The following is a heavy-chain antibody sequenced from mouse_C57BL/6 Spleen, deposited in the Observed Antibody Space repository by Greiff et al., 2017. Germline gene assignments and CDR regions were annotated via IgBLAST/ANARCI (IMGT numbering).Heavy chain of an antibody. V-gene: IGHV1-82*01. Sequence: QVQLKQSGPELVKPGASVKISCKASGYAFRSSWMNWVKQRPGKGLEWIGRIYPGDGDTNYNGKFKGKATLTADKSSSTAYMQLSSLTSEDSAVYFCAKCLPWYFDVWGTGTTVTVSS. CDR2: IYPGDGDT. CDR1: GYAFRSSW. CDR3: AKCLPWYFDV. J-gene: IGHJ1*03. D-gene: IGHD5-5*01.